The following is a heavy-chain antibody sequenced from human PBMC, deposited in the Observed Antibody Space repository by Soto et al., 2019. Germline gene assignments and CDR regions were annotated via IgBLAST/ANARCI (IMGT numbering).Heavy chain of an antibody. J-gene: IGHJ6*02. V-gene: IGHV3-48*03. CDR2: TNVEGVT. Sequence: EVQLVESGGGLVQPGGSLRLSCTASGFTVSSCGMNWVRQAPGKGLEWVSYTNVEGVTIYADSVKGRFTISRDNAQNSLLLQMNSLRAEDTALYYCTRDKGDKVAYGMDVWGQGTTVTVSS. CDR1: GFTVSSCG. CDR3: TRDKGDKVAYGMDV. D-gene: IGHD3-16*01.